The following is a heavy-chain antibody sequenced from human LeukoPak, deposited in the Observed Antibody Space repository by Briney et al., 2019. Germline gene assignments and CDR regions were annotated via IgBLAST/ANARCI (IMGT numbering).Heavy chain of an antibody. J-gene: IGHJ4*02. CDR3: ASLHDIVVIPDATIDY. CDR1: GFTVSSNY. V-gene: IGHV3-21*01. CDR2: ISSSGSYI. Sequence: GGSLRLSCAASGFTVSSNYMNWVCQAPGKELEWVSCISSSGSYIYYADSVKGRFTVSRDNDKNSLYLQMNSLRADDTAVYYCASLHDIVVIPDATIDYWGQGTLVTVSS. D-gene: IGHD2-2*01.